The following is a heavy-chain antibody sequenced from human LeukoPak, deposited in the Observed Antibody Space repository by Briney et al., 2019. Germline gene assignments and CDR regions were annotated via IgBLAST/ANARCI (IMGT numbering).Heavy chain of an antibody. CDR1: GFTFSSYA. CDR2: ITCRSPAT. CDR3: AKARCSNSDCYMPDW. Sequence: GGSLRLSCAASGFTFSSYAMNWVRQAPGKGLEWVSLITCRSPATYYTDSVKGRFTISRDNSRNTLYLQINNLRAEDTAVYYCAKARCSNSDCYMPDWWGQGALVTVSS. J-gene: IGHJ4*02. V-gene: IGHV3-23*01. D-gene: IGHD2-2*02.